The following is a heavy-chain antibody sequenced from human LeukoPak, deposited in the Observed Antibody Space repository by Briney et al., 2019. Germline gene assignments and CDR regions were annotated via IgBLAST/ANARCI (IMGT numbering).Heavy chain of an antibody. CDR1: GYTFTSYA. D-gene: IGHD1-20*01. V-gene: IGHV7-4-1*02. CDR2: INTNTGNP. J-gene: IGHJ3*02. Sequence: ASVKVSCKASGYTFTSYAMNWVRQAPGQGLEWMGWINTNTGNPTYAQGFTGRFVFSLDTSVSTAYLQISSLKAEDTAVYYCARGWITGTTEDAFDIWGQGTMVTVSS. CDR3: ARGWITGTTEDAFDI.